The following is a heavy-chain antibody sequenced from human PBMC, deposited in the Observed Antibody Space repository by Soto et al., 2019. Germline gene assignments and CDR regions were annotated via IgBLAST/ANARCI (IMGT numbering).Heavy chain of an antibody. Sequence: GGSLRLSCAASGFTFSGYYMHWVRQAPGKGLEWVAVISYDGSTEYYADSVKGRFTISRDNSKNTLYLQMIGLRAEDAAVYYCAKGPTVFGAVISFDYYYGMYVWGQGTPVTVSS. J-gene: IGHJ6*02. V-gene: IGHV3-30*18. CDR2: ISYDGSTE. CDR1: GFTFSGYY. CDR3: AKGPTVFGAVISFDYYYGMYV. D-gene: IGHD3-3*01.